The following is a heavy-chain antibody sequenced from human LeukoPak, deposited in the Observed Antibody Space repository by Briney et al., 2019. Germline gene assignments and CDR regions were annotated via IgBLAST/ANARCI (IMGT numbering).Heavy chain of an antibody. CDR3: ARSGEGLAVAGFVVY. Sequence: SETLSLTCAVYGGSFSGYYWSWIRQPPGKGLEWIGEINHSGSTNYNPSLKSRVTISVDTSKNQFSLKLSSVTAADTAVYYCARSGEGLAVAGFVVYWGQGTLVTVSS. J-gene: IGHJ4*02. CDR2: INHSGST. D-gene: IGHD6-19*01. CDR1: GGSFSGYY. V-gene: IGHV4-34*01.